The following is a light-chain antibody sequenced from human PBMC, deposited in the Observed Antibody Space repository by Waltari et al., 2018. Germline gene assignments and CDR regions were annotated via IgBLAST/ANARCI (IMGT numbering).Light chain of an antibody. CDR3: QQSYSHTRT. CDR1: QSISSY. Sequence: DIQMTQSPSSLSASVGDRVTITCRAIQSISSYLNWYQQKPGIAPKLLIYAASSLQSGVPSRFSGSGSGRDFTLIISSLQPEDFATYSCQQSYSHTRTFGQGTKVEIK. J-gene: IGKJ1*01. V-gene: IGKV1-39*01. CDR2: AAS.